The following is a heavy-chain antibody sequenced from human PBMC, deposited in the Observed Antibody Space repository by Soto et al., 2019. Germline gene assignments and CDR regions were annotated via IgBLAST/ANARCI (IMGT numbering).Heavy chain of an antibody. D-gene: IGHD6-13*01. V-gene: IGHV3-30-3*01. CDR3: SRDPISSWFSHEDYYYGMDV. CDR1: GFTFSSYT. CDR2: ISYDGSNK. J-gene: IGHJ6*02. Sequence: GGSLRLSCAASGFTFSSYTMHWVRQAPGKGLEWVAVISYDGSNKYYAESVKGRFTISRDNSKNTLYLQMNSLKAEDTAVYYCSRDPISSWFSHEDYYYGMDVWGQGTTVTVSS.